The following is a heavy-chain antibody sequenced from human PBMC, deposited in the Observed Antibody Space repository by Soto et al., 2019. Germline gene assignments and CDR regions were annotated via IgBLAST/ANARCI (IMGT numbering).Heavy chain of an antibody. CDR2: IVVGSGNT. CDR3: AAVPVLYSSGWPVRY. J-gene: IGHJ4*02. D-gene: IGHD6-19*01. V-gene: IGHV1-58*01. Sequence: SVKVSCKASGFTFTSSAVQWVRQARGQRLEWIGWIVVGSGNTNYAQKFQERVTITRDMSTSTAYMELSSLRSEDTAVYYCAAVPVLYSSGWPVRYWGQGTLVTVSS. CDR1: GFTFTSSA.